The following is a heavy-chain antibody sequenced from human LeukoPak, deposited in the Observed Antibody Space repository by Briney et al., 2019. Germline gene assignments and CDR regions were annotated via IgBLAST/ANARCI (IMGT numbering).Heavy chain of an antibody. V-gene: IGHV1-8*01. CDR1: GYTFTSYD. Sequence: ASVKVSCKASGYTFTSYDINWVRQATAQGLEWMGWMNPNSGNTGYAQKFQGRVTMTRNTSISTAYMELSSLRSEDTAVYYCAFRGYSYGLRTVDWGQGTLVTVSS. J-gene: IGHJ4*02. CDR2: MNPNSGNT. CDR3: AFRGYSYGLRTVD. D-gene: IGHD5-18*01.